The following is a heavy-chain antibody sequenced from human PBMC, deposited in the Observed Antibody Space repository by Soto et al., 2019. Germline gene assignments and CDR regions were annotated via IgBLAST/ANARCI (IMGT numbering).Heavy chain of an antibody. CDR1: GATFSRYA. Sequence: ASVKVSCQASGATFSRYAIRWVRQAPLQGLGWLGGIIPIFGTANYAQKFQGRVTITADESTSTAYMELSSLRSEDTAMYYCARESTTVTTYGIHGNHYYYYYGMDVWGQGTTVTVSS. CDR2: IIPIFGTA. V-gene: IGHV1-69*13. J-gene: IGHJ6*02. D-gene: IGHD4-17*01. CDR3: ARESTTVTTYGIHGNHYYYYYGMDV.